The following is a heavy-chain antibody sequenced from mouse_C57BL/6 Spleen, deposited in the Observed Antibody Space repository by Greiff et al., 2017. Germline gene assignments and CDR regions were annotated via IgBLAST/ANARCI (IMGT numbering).Heavy chain of an antibody. CDR1: GYTFTDYY. D-gene: IGHD2-4*01. V-gene: IGHV1-76*01. CDR2: IYPGSGNT. CDR3: ARGDYDSSFDY. Sequence: QVQLQQSGAELVRPGASVKLSCKASGYTFTDYYINWVKQRPGQGLEWIARIYPGSGNTYYNEKFKGKATLTAEKSSSTAYMQLSSLTSEDSAVYFCARGDYDSSFDYWGQGTTVTVSS. J-gene: IGHJ2*01.